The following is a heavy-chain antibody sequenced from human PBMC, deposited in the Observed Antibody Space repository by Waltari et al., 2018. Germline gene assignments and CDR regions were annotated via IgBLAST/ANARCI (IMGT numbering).Heavy chain of an antibody. Sequence: VQLQESGPGLVKTSGTLSLTCSVTGASTGVYYWSWLRQSPGTGLEWIGYIYYNGQTTYNPSLKGRVPISQDTSKRQFSLTLNSVTAADTAVYYCATDVLAAADVTFFDHWGQGIRVSVSS. V-gene: IGHV4-59*01. CDR3: ATDVLAAADVTFFDH. D-gene: IGHD6-13*01. J-gene: IGHJ4*02. CDR2: IYYNGQT. CDR1: GASTGVYY.